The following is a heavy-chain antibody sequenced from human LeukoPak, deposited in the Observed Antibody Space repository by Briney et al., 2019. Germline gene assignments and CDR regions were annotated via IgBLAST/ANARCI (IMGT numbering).Heavy chain of an antibody. D-gene: IGHD1-1*01. CDR1: GFTFTNYW. Sequence: GGSLRLSCAASGFTFTNYWMSWVRQAPGKGLEWVANIRQDGSDKYYVDSVRGRFTISGDNAKNSLYLQMNSLRAEDTAVYYCGRDSSRTTYWGQGTLVAVSS. V-gene: IGHV3-7*01. CDR3: GRDSSRTTY. CDR2: IRQDGSDK. J-gene: IGHJ4*02.